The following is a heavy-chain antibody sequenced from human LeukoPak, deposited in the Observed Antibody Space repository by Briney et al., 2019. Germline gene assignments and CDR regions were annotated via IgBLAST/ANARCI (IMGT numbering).Heavy chain of an antibody. J-gene: IGHJ6*02. CDR2: INRSGST. D-gene: IGHD1-26*01. V-gene: IGHV4-34*01. CDR3: ARGRRVGATTVLLGGMDV. Sequence: SETLSLTCAVYGGSFSGYYWSWIRQPPGKGLEWVGEINRSGSTNYNPSLKSRVTISVDTSKNQFSLKLSSVTAADTAVYYCARGRRVGATTVLLGGMDVWGQGTTVTVSS. CDR1: GGSFSGYY.